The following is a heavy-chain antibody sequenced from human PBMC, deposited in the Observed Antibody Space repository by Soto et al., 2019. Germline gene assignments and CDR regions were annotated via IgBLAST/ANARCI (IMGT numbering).Heavy chain of an antibody. J-gene: IGHJ4*02. V-gene: IGHV1-18*04. CDR1: GYSFTSYG. D-gene: IGHD3-22*01. CDR2: ISGHNGNT. CDR3: ARHRFNYYDDTVYYYFDY. Sequence: ASVKVSCKASGYSFTSYGISWVRQAPGQGPEWMGWISGHNGNTNHPQSLQGRVTMATDTSRNTAYMELRSLRSDDTAVYYCARHRFNYYDDTVYYYFDYWGQGTLVTVSS.